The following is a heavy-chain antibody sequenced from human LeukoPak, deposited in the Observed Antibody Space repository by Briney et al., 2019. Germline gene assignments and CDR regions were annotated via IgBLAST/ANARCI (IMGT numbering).Heavy chain of an antibody. CDR2: IYTSGST. Sequence: AETLSLTCTVSGGSNSSYYWSWIRQPAGKALEWIGRIYTSGSTIYNPSLKSRVTMSVDTSQNQFSLKLSSVTAADTAVYYCARDRGYCSGGSCYNWFDPWGQGTLVTVSS. CDR3: ARDRGYCSGGSCYNWFDP. V-gene: IGHV4-4*07. J-gene: IGHJ5*02. D-gene: IGHD2-15*01. CDR1: GGSNSSYY.